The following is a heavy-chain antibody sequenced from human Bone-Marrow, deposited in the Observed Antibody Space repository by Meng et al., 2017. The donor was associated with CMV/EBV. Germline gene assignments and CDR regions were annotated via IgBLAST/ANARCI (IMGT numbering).Heavy chain of an antibody. J-gene: IGHJ3*01. V-gene: IGHV4-59*12. D-gene: IGHD1-20*01. CDR3: ARDLPLYDWNLDAFDV. CDR2: IHSGGSA. CDR1: GGSISSYY. Sequence: GSLRLSCTVSGGSISSYYWSWIRQPPGKGLEWIGYIHSGGSADYKPSLKSRVTMSIDTSNNQFSLKLSSVTAADTAVYYCARDLPLYDWNLDAFDVWGQGTMVTVSS.